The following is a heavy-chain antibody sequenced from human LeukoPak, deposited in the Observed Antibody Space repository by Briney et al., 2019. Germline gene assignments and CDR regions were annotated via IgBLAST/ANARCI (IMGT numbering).Heavy chain of an antibody. CDR1: GGSLSSYY. J-gene: IGHJ4*02. CDR3: ARENTGSYREFDY. CDR2: IYSGGST. Sequence: SETLSLTCTVSGGSLSSYYWSWIRQPAGKGLEWIGRIYSGGSTNYNPSLKSRVTMSVDSSNNQFSRKLSSVTAADTAVFYCARENTGSYREFDYWGQGTLVTVSS. V-gene: IGHV4-4*07. D-gene: IGHD1-26*01.